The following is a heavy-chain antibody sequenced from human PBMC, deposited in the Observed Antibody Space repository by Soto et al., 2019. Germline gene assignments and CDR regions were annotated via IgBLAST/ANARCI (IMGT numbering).Heavy chain of an antibody. CDR1: GGSFSGYY. CDR3: ARGRIAAAGTSDY. J-gene: IGHJ4*02. Sequence: QVQLQQWGAGLLKPSETLSLTCAVYGGSFSGYYWSWIRQPPGKGLEWIGEINHSGSTNYNPSLTSRVNISVDTSKNRFSLKLSSVTAADTAGYYCARGRIAAAGTSDYWGQGTLVTVSS. V-gene: IGHV4-34*01. CDR2: INHSGST. D-gene: IGHD6-13*01.